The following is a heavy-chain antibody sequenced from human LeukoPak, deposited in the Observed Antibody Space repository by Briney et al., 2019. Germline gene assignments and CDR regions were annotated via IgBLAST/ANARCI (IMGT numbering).Heavy chain of an antibody. V-gene: IGHV1-69*13. CDR1: GGTFSSYA. J-gene: IGHJ5*02. D-gene: IGHD6-19*01. Sequence: SVKVSCKASGGTFSSYAISWVRQAPGQGLEWMGGIIPIFGTANYAQKFQGRVTITADESTSTAYMELSSLRSEDTAVYYCAREGSSGWYVGSWFDPWGQGTLVTVSS. CDR3: AREGSSGWYVGSWFDP. CDR2: IIPIFGTA.